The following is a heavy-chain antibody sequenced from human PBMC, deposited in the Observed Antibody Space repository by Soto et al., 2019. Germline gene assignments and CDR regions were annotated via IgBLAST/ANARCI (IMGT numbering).Heavy chain of an antibody. V-gene: IGHV4-4*02. CDR2: VYHSGNT. CDR3: ARGEPPKLVTLRRNWFDP. J-gene: IGHJ5*02. CDR1: GDSISSDKW. Sequence: SETLSLTCAVSGDSISSDKWWSWVRQPPGKGLEWIGEVYHSGNTNYNPSLKSRVIISVDKPKNQFSLKLSSVTDADTAMYYCARGEPPKLVTLRRNWFDPWGQGTLVTVSS. D-gene: IGHD1-1*01.